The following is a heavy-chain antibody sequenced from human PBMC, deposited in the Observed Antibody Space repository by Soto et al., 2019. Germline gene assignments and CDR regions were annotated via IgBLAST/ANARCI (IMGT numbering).Heavy chain of an antibody. CDR2: AYYAGAT. D-gene: IGHD3-16*01. J-gene: IGHJ6*02. V-gene: IGHV4-59*01. CDR3: ARAMGDWGTYYYYYGMDV. CDR1: GDAMSSNY. Sequence: QVQLQESGPGLVRPSETLSLTCTVSGDAMSSNYWSWIRQPPGKGLEWIGYAYYAGATNYNPSLKSRVTISVDTSKNQFSLKLSSVTAADTAVYYCARAMGDWGTYYYYYGMDVWGQGTTVTVSS.